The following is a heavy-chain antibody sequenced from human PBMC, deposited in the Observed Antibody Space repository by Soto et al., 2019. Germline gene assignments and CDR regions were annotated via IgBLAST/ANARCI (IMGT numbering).Heavy chain of an antibody. Sequence: QVQLVESGGGVVQPGRSLGLSCAASGFTFSSYGMHWVRQAPGKGLEWVAVISYDGSNKYYADSVKGRFTISRDNSKNTLYLQMNSLRAEDTAVYYCAKDPMYSSSPINWADYWGQGTLVTVSS. CDR2: ISYDGSNK. J-gene: IGHJ4*02. CDR1: GFTFSSYG. D-gene: IGHD6-6*01. V-gene: IGHV3-30*18. CDR3: AKDPMYSSSPINWADY.